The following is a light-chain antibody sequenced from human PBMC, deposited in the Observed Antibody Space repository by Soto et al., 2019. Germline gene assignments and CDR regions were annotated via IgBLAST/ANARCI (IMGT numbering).Light chain of an antibody. Sequence: EIVLTQSPGSLSLSPGESATLSCRASQSVGRNYLGWFQHKPGQAPRLLIYNAFTRATGVSDRFSGSGSGTGFTLTISRLEPEDFAVYYCQQFSSYPLTFGGGTKVDIK. CDR1: QSVGRNY. CDR2: NAF. J-gene: IGKJ4*01. V-gene: IGKV3-20*01. CDR3: QQFSSYPLT.